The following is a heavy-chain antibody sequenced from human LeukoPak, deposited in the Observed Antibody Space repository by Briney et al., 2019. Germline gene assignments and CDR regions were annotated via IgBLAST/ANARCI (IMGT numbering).Heavy chain of an antibody. D-gene: IGHD6-13*01. Sequence: PGGSLRLSCAVSGFTFTSYWMNWVRQAPGKGLEWVASIRQDGGEKSYVDSVKGRLTISRDNTKNSLYLQMSSLRPEDTAVYCCARDGTAPGLYFDLWGQGTLVTVSS. V-gene: IGHV3-7*01. CDR2: IRQDGGEK. J-gene: IGHJ4*01. CDR1: GFTFTSYW. CDR3: ARDGTAPGLYFDL.